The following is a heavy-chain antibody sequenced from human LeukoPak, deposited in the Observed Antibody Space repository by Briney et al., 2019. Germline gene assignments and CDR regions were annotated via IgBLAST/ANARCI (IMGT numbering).Heavy chain of an antibody. D-gene: IGHD6-13*01. Sequence: GGSLRLSCAASGFTFSSYSMNWVRRAPGKGLEWVSSISSSSSYIYYADSVKGRFTISRDNAKNSLYLQMNSLRAEDTAVYYCARDRYKSSQEWFDPWGQGTLVTVSS. V-gene: IGHV3-21*01. CDR2: ISSSSSYI. CDR1: GFTFSSYS. J-gene: IGHJ5*02. CDR3: ARDRYKSSQEWFDP.